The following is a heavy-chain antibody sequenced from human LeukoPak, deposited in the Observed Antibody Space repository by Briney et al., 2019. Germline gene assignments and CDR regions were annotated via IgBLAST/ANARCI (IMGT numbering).Heavy chain of an antibody. J-gene: IGHJ5*02. CDR3: ARKLSSRGGNWFDP. CDR2: ISSSSSYT. CDR1: AFTFRSYA. D-gene: IGHD2-15*01. V-gene: IGHV3-21*05. Sequence: GGSLRLSCAASAFTFRSYAMSWVRQAGGKGLEWVSYISSSSSYTNYADSVKGRFTISRDNAKNSLYLQMNSLRAEDTAVYYCARKLSSRGGNWFDPWGQGTLVTVSS.